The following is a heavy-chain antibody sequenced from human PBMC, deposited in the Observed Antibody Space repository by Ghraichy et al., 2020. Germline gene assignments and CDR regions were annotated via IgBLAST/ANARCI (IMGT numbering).Heavy chain of an antibody. V-gene: IGHV2-5*02. CDR1: GFSVTTPGVG. Sequence: SGPTLVKPTQTLTLTCTLSGFSVTTPGVGVGWFRQPPGQTLEWLALLYWDDDKRYSSSLENRLNITKDTSNNQVVLTMTNMDPIDTGTYYCARRTTARRGIDVWGQGFLVTVSS. D-gene: IGHD6-6*01. CDR2: LYWDDDK. CDR3: ARRTTARRGIDV. J-gene: IGHJ4*02.